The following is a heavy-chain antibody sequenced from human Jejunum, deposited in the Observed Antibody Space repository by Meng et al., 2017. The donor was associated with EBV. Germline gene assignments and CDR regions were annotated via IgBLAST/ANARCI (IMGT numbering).Heavy chain of an antibody. V-gene: IGHV4-4*02. CDR3: AKSNDYSLNS. CDR1: GDSTSSSHW. J-gene: IGHJ4*02. Sequence: QGQLEGPGPGRVKPSWTLSLPCAVSGDSTSSSHWWRWVRQPPGKGLEWIGEMHPGGSTNYNPSLKSRVTISVDNSKNQFSLKLTSVTAADTAVYYCAKSNDYSLNSWGQGTLVTVSS. D-gene: IGHD4-11*01. CDR2: MHPGGST.